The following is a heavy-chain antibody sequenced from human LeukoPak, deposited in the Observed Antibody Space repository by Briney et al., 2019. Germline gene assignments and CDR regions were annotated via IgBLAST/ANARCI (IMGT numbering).Heavy chain of an antibody. CDR1: GDSISSYY. CDR3: ARLRSTSSYINWFDP. Sequence: SETLSLTCSVSGDSISSYYWSWIRQPPGKGLEWIGDIYPSGMADMSPSGSTKYTPCHKSRVTISVDTSKQQLSLKVRSVTATDTAVYYCARLRSTSSYINWFDPWGQATLVTVS. J-gene: IGHJ5*02. V-gene: IGHV4-4*09. D-gene: IGHD6-6*01. CDR2: IYPSGMADMSPSGST.